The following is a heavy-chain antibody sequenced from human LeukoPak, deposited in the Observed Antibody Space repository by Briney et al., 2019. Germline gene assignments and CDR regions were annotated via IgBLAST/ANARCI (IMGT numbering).Heavy chain of an antibody. J-gene: IGHJ4*02. D-gene: IGHD2-15*01. CDR2: IYPGDSDT. CDR1: GYSFTSYW. V-gene: IGHV5-51*01. Sequence: GESLKISCKGSGYSFTSYWIGWVRQMPGKGLEWMGIIYPGDSDTRYSPSFQGQVTISADKSISTAYLQRSSLKASDTAMYYCARLSRCSGGSCYSGAPDYWGQGTLVTVSS. CDR3: ARLSRCSGGSCYSGAPDY.